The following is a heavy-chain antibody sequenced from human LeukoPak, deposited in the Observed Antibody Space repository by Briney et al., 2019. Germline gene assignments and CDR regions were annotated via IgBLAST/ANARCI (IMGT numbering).Heavy chain of an antibody. CDR1: GGSIRSSIYY. J-gene: IGHJ4*02. CDR2: IYYNGST. V-gene: IGHV4-39*01. Sequence: SETLSLTCTVSGGSIRSSIYYWGWIRQPPGKGVEWIGNIYYNGSTYYNPSFKSRVTISVDTSKNQFSLKMRSVTAADTAVYYCARLLWFGELSTSFDYWGQGTLVTVSS. CDR3: ARLLWFGELSTSFDY. D-gene: IGHD3-10*01.